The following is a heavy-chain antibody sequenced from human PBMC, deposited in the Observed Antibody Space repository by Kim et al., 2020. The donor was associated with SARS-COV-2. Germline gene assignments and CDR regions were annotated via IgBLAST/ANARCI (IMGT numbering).Heavy chain of an antibody. V-gene: IGHV3-49*03. Sequence: GGSLRLSCTASGFTFGDYAMSWFRQAPGKGLEWVGFIRSKAYGGTTEYAASVKGRFTISRDDSKSIAYLQMNSLKTEDTAVYYCTRSFRYYYDSSGYYWRDYYFDYWGQGTLVTVSS. CDR1: GFTFGDYA. CDR2: IRSKAYGGTT. CDR3: TRSFRYYYDSSGYYWRDYYFDY. J-gene: IGHJ4*02. D-gene: IGHD3-22*01.